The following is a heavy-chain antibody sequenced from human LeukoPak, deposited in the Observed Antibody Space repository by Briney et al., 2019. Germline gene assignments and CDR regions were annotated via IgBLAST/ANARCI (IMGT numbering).Heavy chain of an antibody. CDR1: GFTFSSYA. CDR2: ISYDGSNK. V-gene: IGHV3-30*04. CDR3: ARFLDSGWYRHFDY. Sequence: GSLRLSCAASGFTFSSYAMHWVRQAPGKGLEWVAVISYDGSNKYYADSVKGRFTISRDNSKNTLYLQMNSLRAEDTAVYYCARFLDSGWYRHFDYWGQGTLVTVSS. J-gene: IGHJ4*02. D-gene: IGHD6-19*01.